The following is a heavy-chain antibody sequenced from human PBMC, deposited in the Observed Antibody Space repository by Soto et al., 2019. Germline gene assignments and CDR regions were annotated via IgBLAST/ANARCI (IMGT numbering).Heavy chain of an antibody. Sequence: SETLSLTCAVSGGSISSSNWWSWVRQPPGKGLEWIGEIYHSGSTNYNPSLKSRVTITRDMSTSTSYMELSSLTSEDTAVYFCGEEIDDYADFNHWGQGTRVTVS. J-gene: IGHJ5*02. CDR3: GEEIDDYADFNH. CDR1: GGSISSSNW. CDR2: IYHSGST. V-gene: IGHV4-4*02. D-gene: IGHD4-17*01.